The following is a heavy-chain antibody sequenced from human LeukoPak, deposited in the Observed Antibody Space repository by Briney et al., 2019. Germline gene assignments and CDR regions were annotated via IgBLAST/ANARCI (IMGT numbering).Heavy chain of an antibody. CDR3: ARPYSSGWRGAFDI. D-gene: IGHD6-19*01. J-gene: IGHJ3*02. Sequence: SETLSLTCTASGGSISTYYWSWIRQPPGKGLEWIGNIYYSGSTNYNPSLKSRVTISVDTSKNQFSLKLSSVTAADTAIYYCARPYSSGWRGAFDIWGHETTVTVSS. CDR1: GGSISTYY. V-gene: IGHV4-59*08. CDR2: IYYSGST.